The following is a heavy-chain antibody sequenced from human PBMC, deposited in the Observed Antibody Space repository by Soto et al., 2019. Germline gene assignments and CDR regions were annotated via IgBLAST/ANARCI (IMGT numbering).Heavy chain of an antibody. Sequence: SETLSLTCAVSGGSIISGGYSWTWIRQPPGKGLEWIGYIYHSGSTYYNPSLKSRVTISVDRSKNQFSLKLSSVTAADTAVYYCARVPDVWGQGTTVTVSS. V-gene: IGHV4-30-2*01. J-gene: IGHJ6*02. CDR1: GGSIISGGYS. CDR3: ARVPDV. CDR2: IYHSGST.